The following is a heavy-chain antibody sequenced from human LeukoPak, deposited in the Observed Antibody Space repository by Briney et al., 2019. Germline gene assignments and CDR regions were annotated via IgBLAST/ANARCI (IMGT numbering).Heavy chain of an antibody. CDR1: GFTFSSYL. D-gene: IGHD1-26*01. CDR2: ISSSGSTI. J-gene: IGHJ4*02. Sequence: SGGSLRLSCAASGFTFSSYLMSWVRQAPGKGLEWVSYISSSGSTIYYADSVKGRFTISRDNARNSLYLQMSSLRAEDTAVYYCARVGGSYEFDYWGQGTLVTVSS. V-gene: IGHV3-48*03. CDR3: ARVGGSYEFDY.